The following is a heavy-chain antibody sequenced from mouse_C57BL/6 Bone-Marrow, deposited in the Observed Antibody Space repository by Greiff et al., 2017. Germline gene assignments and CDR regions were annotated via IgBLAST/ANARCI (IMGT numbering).Heavy chain of an antibody. J-gene: IGHJ1*03. V-gene: IGHV3-6*01. Sequence: EVKLVESGPGLVKPSQSLSLTCSVTGYSITSGYYWNWIRQFPGNKLEWMGYISYDGSNNYNPSLKNRISITRDTSKNQFFLMLNSVTTEDTATYYCARAILPHFDVWGTGTTVTVSS. D-gene: IGHD1-1*01. CDR2: ISYDGSN. CDR1: GYSITSGYY. CDR3: ARAILPHFDV.